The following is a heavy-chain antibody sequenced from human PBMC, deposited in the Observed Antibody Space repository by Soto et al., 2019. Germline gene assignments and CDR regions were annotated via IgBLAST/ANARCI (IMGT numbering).Heavy chain of an antibody. CDR1: GGSFSGYY. CDR3: ARGSAYYYDSSGPFFDY. CDR2: INHSGST. J-gene: IGHJ4*02. Sequence: SETLSLTCAVYGGSFSGYYWSWIRQPPGKGLEWIEEINHSGSTNYNPSLKSRVTISVDTSKNQFSLKLSSVTAADTAVYYCARGSAYYYDSSGPFFDYWGQGTLVTVSS. D-gene: IGHD3-22*01. V-gene: IGHV4-34*01.